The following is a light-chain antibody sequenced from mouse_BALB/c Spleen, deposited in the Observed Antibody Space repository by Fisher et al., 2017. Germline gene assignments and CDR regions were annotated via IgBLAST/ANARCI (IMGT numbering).Light chain of an antibody. CDR3: QQRSSYPPMYT. J-gene: IGKJ2*01. Sequence: IVLTQTPAIMSASPGEKVTMTCSASSSVSYMHWYQQKPGTSPKLWIYSTSNLASGVPARFSGSGSGTSYSLTISRMEAEDAATYYCQQRSSYPPMYTFGGGTKLEIK. CDR1: SSVSY. CDR2: STS. V-gene: IGKV4-57*01.